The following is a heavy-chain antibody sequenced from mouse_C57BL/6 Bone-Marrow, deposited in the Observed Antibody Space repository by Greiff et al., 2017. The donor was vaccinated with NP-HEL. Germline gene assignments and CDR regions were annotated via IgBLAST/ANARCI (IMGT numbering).Heavy chain of an antibody. CDR3: AIRSNYGFEY. D-gene: IGHD2-5*01. V-gene: IGHV1-36*01. CDR2: VYPYNGGT. CDR1: GFTFTDYY. J-gene: IGHJ2*01. Sequence: VQLQQSGPVLVKPGPSVKISCKASGFTFTDYYMHWVKQSHGKSLEWIGLVYPYNGGTSYNQKFKGKATLPVPPSSSPAYMALNSLTSEDSAVYYCAIRSNYGFEYWGQGTTLTVSA.